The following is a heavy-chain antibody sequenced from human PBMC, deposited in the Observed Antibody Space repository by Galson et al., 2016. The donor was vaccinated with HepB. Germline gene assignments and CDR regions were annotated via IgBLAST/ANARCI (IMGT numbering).Heavy chain of an antibody. CDR3: ARGLLPRYFDWFYYYYGMDV. CDR1: GYTFTSYD. V-gene: IGHV1-8*01. Sequence: SVKVSCEASGYTFTSYDINWVRQATGQGLEWMGWMNPNSGNTGYAQKFQGRVTMTRNASISTAYMELSSLRSEDTAVYYCARGLLPRYFDWFYYYYGMDVWGQGTTVTVSS. J-gene: IGHJ6*02. CDR2: MNPNSGNT. D-gene: IGHD3-9*01.